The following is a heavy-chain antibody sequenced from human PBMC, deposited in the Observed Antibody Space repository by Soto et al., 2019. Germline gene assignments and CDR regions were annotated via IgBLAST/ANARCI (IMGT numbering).Heavy chain of an antibody. Sequence: SETLSLTCAVSGGSISSGGYSWSWIRQPPGKGLEWIGYIYHSGSTYYNPSLKSRVTISVDRSKNQFSLKLSSVTAADTAVYYCARSNYYGSGSYRDPYFDYWGQGTLVTV. J-gene: IGHJ4*02. CDR2: IYHSGST. CDR1: GGSISSGGYS. CDR3: ARSNYYGSGSYRDPYFDY. V-gene: IGHV4-30-2*01. D-gene: IGHD3-10*01.